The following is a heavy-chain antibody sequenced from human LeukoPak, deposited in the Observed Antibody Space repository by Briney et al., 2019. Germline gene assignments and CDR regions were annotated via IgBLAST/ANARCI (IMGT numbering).Heavy chain of an antibody. Sequence: GGSLRLSCAASGFTFSSYSFNWVRQAPGKGLEWVSAISGSGGSTYYADSVKGRFTISRDNSKNTLYLQMNSLRAEDTAVYYCAKDSGIVVVYFDYWGQGTLVTV. D-gene: IGHD3-22*01. CDR2: ISGSGGST. CDR1: GFTFSSYS. V-gene: IGHV3-23*01. J-gene: IGHJ4*02. CDR3: AKDSGIVVVYFDY.